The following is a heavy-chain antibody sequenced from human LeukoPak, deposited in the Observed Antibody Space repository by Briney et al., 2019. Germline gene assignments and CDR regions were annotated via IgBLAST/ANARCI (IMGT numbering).Heavy chain of an antibody. D-gene: IGHD3-22*01. J-gene: IGHJ4*02. Sequence: ASVKVSCNASGYTFTGYYMHWVRQAPGQGLEWMGWINPNSGGTNYAQKFQGRVTMTRDTSISTAYMELSRLRSDDTAVYYCARDRGYYDSSGYLTYWGQGTLVTVSS. CDR2: INPNSGGT. CDR3: ARDRGYYDSSGYLTY. V-gene: IGHV1-2*02. CDR1: GYTFTGYY.